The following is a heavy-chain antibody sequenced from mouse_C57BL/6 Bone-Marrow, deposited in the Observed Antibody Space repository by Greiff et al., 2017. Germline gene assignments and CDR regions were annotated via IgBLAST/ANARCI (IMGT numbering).Heavy chain of an antibody. CDR3: ASPIYGGCAY. Sequence: VQLQQSGAELARPGASVKLSCKASGYTFTSYGISWVKQRTGQGLEWIGEIYPRSGNTYYNEKFKGKATLTADKSSSTAYMELRSLTSEDSAVYFCASPIYGGCAYWGQGTLVTVSA. J-gene: IGHJ3*01. CDR1: GYTFTSYG. D-gene: IGHD1-1*02. V-gene: IGHV1-81*01. CDR2: IYPRSGNT.